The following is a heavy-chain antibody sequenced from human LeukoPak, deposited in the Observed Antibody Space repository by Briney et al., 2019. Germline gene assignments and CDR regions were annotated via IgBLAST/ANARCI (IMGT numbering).Heavy chain of an antibody. J-gene: IGHJ4*02. V-gene: IGHV4-61*02. CDR1: GGSISSGSYY. Sequence: SETLSLTCTVSGGSISSGSYYWSWIRQPAGKGLEWIGRIYTSGSTNYNPSLKSRVTISVDTSKNQFSLKLSSVTAADTAVYYCARDARVGATPTFDYWGQGTLVTISS. CDR3: ARDARVGATPTFDY. CDR2: IYTSGST. D-gene: IGHD1-26*01.